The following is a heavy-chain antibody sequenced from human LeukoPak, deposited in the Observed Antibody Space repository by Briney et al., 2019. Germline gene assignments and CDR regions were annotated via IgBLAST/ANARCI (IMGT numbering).Heavy chain of an antibody. CDR2: IHSGGGT. Sequence: GGSLRLSCAASGFTVSTNYMSWVRQPPGKGLEWVSVIHSGGGTYYADSVKGRFTISRDNSKNTLYLQMNSLTAEDTAVYYCAREGTTGHGINDQGLDYWGQGTLVTVSS. D-gene: IGHD4-17*01. CDR3: AREGTTGHGINDQGLDY. CDR1: GFTVSTNY. V-gene: IGHV3-66*01. J-gene: IGHJ4*02.